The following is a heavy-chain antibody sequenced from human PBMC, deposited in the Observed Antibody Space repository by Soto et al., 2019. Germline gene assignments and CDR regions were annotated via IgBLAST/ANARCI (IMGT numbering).Heavy chain of an antibody. CDR3: AKDLRYVILSGQFDY. CDR2: INWNSGSI. D-gene: IGHD3-9*01. CDR1: GFSLDDYA. J-gene: IGHJ4*02. Sequence: EVQLVESGGGLVQPGRSLRLFCAASGFSLDDYAMHWVRQAPGKGLEWVSGINWNSGSIGYADSVKGRFTISRDNAKNSLYLQMNSLRAEDTALYYCAKDLRYVILSGQFDYWGQGTLVTVSS. V-gene: IGHV3-9*01.